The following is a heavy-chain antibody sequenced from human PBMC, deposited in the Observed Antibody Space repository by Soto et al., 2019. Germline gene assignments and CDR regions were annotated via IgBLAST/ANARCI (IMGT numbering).Heavy chain of an antibody. CDR3: ARPLRDRNYYYGMAV. CDR1: GGTFSKYA. V-gene: IGHV1-69*01. Sequence: QVQLVQSGAETQQPGASVRVSCKASGGTFSKYAFSWVRQAPGQGLEWLGGTIPMFGTPNYAQKFQGRVAISADESTATVYMELSSLRSEDTAVYFCARPLRDRNYYYGMAVWGQGTTVTVSS. J-gene: IGHJ6*02. D-gene: IGHD3-22*01. CDR2: TIPMFGTP.